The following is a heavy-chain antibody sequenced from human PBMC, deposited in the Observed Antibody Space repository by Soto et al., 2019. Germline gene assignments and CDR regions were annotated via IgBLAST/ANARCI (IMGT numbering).Heavy chain of an antibody. V-gene: IGHV1-8*01. CDR2: MNPNSGNT. CDR3: ARGSILAAFGRSDY. Sequence: ASVKVSCKASGYTSTSYGINWVRQATGQGLEWMGWMNPNSGNTGYAQKFQGRVTMTRNTSISTAYMELSSLRSEDTAVYYCARGSILAAFGRSDYWGQGTLVTVSS. D-gene: IGHD1-26*01. CDR1: GYTSTSYG. J-gene: IGHJ4*02.